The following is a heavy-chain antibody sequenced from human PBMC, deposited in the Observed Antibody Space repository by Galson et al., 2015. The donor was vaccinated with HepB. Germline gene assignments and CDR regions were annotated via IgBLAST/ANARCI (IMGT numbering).Heavy chain of an antibody. CDR3: ARDLRIQPNYYYYYGMDV. V-gene: IGHV3-11*01. D-gene: IGHD5-18*01. J-gene: IGHJ6*02. CDR2: ISSSGSTI. CDR1: GFTFSDYY. Sequence: SLRLSCAASGFTFSDYYMTWIRQAPGKGLEWVSYISSSGSTIYYADSVKGRFTISRDNAKNSLYLQMNSLRAEDTAVYYCARDLRIQPNYYYYYGMDVWGQGTTVTVSS.